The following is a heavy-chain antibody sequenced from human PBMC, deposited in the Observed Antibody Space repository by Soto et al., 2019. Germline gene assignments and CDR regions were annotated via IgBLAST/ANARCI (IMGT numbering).Heavy chain of an antibody. CDR2: INPNSGGT. D-gene: IGHD1-1*01. J-gene: IGHJ4*02. CDR3: AVRGWNHYYFDY. V-gene: IGHV1-2*04. CDR1: GYTFTGYY. Sequence: QVQLVQSGAEVQKPGASVKVSCKASGYTFTGYYMHWVRQAPGQGLEWMGWINPNSGGTNYAQKFQGWVTMTSDTSISTAYMELSTLRSDDTAVYYCAVRGWNHYYFDYWGQGTLVTVSS.